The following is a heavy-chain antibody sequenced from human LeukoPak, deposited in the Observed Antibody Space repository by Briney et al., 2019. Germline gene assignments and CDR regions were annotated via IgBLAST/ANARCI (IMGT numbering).Heavy chain of an antibody. CDR2: ISGSGVST. D-gene: IGHD3-3*01. CDR1: GFTFSNYA. Sequence: GGSLRPSCAASGFTFSNYAMSWVRQAPGKGLEWVSTISGSGVSTYYADSVKGQFTISRDNSKNTLYLQMNSLRAEDTAVYYCAKEEWLLAVYFDYWGQGTLVTVSS. CDR3: AKEEWLLAVYFDY. V-gene: IGHV3-23*01. J-gene: IGHJ4*02.